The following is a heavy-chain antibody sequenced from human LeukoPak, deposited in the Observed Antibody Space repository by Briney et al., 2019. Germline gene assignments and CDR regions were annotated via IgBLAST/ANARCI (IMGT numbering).Heavy chain of an antibody. CDR3: AKVVVVVPAAIRPFDY. CDR2: IRYDGSNK. J-gene: IGHJ4*02. CDR1: GFTFSSYG. D-gene: IGHD2-2*02. V-gene: IGHV3-30*02. Sequence: PGGSLRLSCAASGFTFSSYGMHWVRQAPGKGLEWVAFIRYDGSNKYYADSVKGRFTISRDNSKNTLYLQMNSLRAEDTAVYYCAKVVVVVPAAIRPFDYWGQGTLVTVSS.